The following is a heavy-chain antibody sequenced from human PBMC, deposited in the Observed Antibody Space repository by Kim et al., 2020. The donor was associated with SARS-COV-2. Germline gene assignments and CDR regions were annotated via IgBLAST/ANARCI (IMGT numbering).Heavy chain of an antibody. V-gene: IGHV4-39*07. J-gene: IGHJ4*02. Sequence: SLKSRVTISVDTSKNQFSLKLSSVTAADTAVYYCARGGDHYTRDGYNFDYWGQGTLVTVSS. CDR3: ARGGDHYTRDGYNFDY. D-gene: IGHD5-12*01.